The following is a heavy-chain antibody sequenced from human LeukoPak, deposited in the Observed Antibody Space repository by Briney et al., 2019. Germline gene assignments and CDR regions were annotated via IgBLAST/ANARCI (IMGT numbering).Heavy chain of an antibody. V-gene: IGHV3-21*01. D-gene: IGHD6-19*01. CDR3: ARVGYSSLDY. CDR1: GFTFSDYA. J-gene: IGHJ4*02. CDR2: ISSSSSYI. Sequence: GGSLRLSCAASGFTFSDYAMSWVRQAPGKGLEWVSSISSSSSYIYYADSVKGRFTISRDNAKNSLYLQMNSLRAEDTAVYYCARVGYSSLDYWGQGTLVTVSS.